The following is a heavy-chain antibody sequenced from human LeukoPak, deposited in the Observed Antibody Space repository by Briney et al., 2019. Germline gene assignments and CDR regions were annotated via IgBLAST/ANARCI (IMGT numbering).Heavy chain of an antibody. D-gene: IGHD5-18*01. CDR2: IYYSGST. CDR3: ARAWYSHGTFDH. J-gene: IGHJ4*02. CDR1: DDSINNYAYY. Sequence: SETLSLTCTVSDDSINNYAYYWAWIRQPPGKGLEWIGSIYYSGSTNYNPSLKSRVTISVDTSRNQFSLWLTSVIAADTAVYYCARAWYSHGTFDHWGQGTLVTVSS. V-gene: IGHV4-39*07.